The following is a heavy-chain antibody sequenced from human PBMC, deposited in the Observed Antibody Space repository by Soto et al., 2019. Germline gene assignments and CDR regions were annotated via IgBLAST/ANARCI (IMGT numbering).Heavy chain of an antibody. CDR1: GGSISSVGYS. D-gene: IGHD6-13*01. J-gene: IGHJ4*02. V-gene: IGHV4-30-2*01. CDR3: ASGQQLVRNY. CDR2: IYHSGCT. Sequence: QLQLQEYGSGLVQPSQTLSLTCAGPGGSISSVGYSWSWIRQPPWKGLEWIGFIYHSGCTYYNPSLNSRIPISVDRSTNQFYLKLSSVTAAATAVYYCASGQQLVRNYWGQGTLVTISS.